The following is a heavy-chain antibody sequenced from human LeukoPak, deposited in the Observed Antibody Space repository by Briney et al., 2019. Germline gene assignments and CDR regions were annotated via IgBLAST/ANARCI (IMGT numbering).Heavy chain of an antibody. V-gene: IGHV3-23*01. CDR1: GFTFSSYA. CDR2: ISNGGGAT. Sequence: GGSLRLSCAASGFTFSSYAMSWVRQAPGKGLEWVSGISNGGGATYYADSVKGRFTISRDNSKNTLFLQMNSLRAEDTAVYYCAIVGATPSLSFDYWGQGTLVTVSS. CDR3: AIVGATPSLSFDY. J-gene: IGHJ4*02. D-gene: IGHD1-26*01.